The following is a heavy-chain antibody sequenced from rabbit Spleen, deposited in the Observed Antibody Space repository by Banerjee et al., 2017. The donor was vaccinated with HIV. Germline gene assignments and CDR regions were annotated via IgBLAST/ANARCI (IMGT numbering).Heavy chain of an antibody. CDR1: GFSFSGSYD. V-gene: IGHV1S40*01. CDR3: ARDTSSSFSSYGMDL. D-gene: IGHD1-1*01. Sequence: QSLEESGGGLVKPGASLTLTCTVSGFSFSGSYDMCWVRQAPGKRPEWIACIFTSSSGSTYYASWAKGRFTISKTSSTTVTLQMTSLTAADTATYFCARDTSSSFSSYGMDLWGPGTLVTVS. J-gene: IGHJ6*01. CDR2: IFTSSSGST.